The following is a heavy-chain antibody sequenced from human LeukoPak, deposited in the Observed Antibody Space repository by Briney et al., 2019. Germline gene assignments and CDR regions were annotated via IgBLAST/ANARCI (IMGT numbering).Heavy chain of an antibody. D-gene: IGHD3-22*01. J-gene: IGHJ4*02. Sequence: PGGSLRLSCAASGFTFSSYAMSWVRQAPGKGLEWVSAISGSGGSTYYADSVKGRFTISRDNSKNTLYLQMNSLRAEDTAVCYCAKAKYYYDSSGYRGYYFDYWGQGTLVTVSS. CDR1: GFTFSSYA. V-gene: IGHV3-23*01. CDR2: ISGSGGST. CDR3: AKAKYYYDSSGYRGYYFDY.